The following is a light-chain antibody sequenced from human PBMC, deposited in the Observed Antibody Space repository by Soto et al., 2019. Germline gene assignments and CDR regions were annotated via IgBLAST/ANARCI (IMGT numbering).Light chain of an antibody. Sequence: GDRVTITCRASQDIRNDLGWYQQKPGKAPKLLIYGTSNLQSGVPSRFSDSGSGTDFTLTISSLQPEDFATYYCLQDYNYPYTFGQGTKLEIK. CDR2: GTS. CDR1: QDIRND. V-gene: IGKV1-6*01. CDR3: LQDYNYPYT. J-gene: IGKJ2*01.